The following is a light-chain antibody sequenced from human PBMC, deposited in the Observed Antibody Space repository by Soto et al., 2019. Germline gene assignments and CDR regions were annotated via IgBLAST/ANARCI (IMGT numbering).Light chain of an antibody. CDR2: EVN. J-gene: IGLJ3*02. CDR3: SSYTSSSPWV. CDR1: SSDVAGSNY. V-gene: IGLV2-14*01. Sequence: QSALTQPASVSGSPGQSITISCSGTSSDVAGSNYVSWYQQHPGKAPKLMIYEVNNRPSGVSNRFSGSKSGNTASLTVSWLQAEDEADYYCSSYTSSSPWVFGGGTKLTVL.